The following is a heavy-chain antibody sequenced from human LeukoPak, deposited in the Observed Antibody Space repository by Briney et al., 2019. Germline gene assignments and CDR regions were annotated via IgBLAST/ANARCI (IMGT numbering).Heavy chain of an antibody. CDR3: ARGGTMITFGGVIEADDFDY. CDR2: ISAYNGNT. Sequence: ASVKVSCKASGYTFTSYGISWVRQAPGQGLEWVGWISAYNGNTNYAQKLQGRVTMTTDTSTSTAYMELRSLRSDDTAVYYCARGGTMITFGGVIEADDFDYWGQGTLVTVSS. D-gene: IGHD3-16*02. J-gene: IGHJ4*02. V-gene: IGHV1-18*01. CDR1: GYTFTSYG.